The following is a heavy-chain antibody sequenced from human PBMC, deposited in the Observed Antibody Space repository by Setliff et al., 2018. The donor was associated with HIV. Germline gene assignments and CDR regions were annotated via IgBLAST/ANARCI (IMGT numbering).Heavy chain of an antibody. Sequence: GGSLRLSCAVAGFSFSNYAMTWVRQAPGKGLEWVSAIAGTSASTYYADSVKGRFTISRDNAKNSLYLQMNSLRVEDTAVYYCAKPLTQWGVSPYHYAVDVWGQGTTVTVSS. D-gene: IGHD1-26*01. J-gene: IGHJ6*02. CDR1: GFSFSNYA. CDR2: IAGTSAST. CDR3: AKPLTQWGVSPYHYAVDV. V-gene: IGHV3-23*01.